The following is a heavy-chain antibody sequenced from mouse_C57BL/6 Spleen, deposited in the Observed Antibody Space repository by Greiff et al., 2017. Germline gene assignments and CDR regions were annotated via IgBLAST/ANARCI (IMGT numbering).Heavy chain of an antibody. CDR1: GYTFTSYW. Sequence: VHVKQPGAELVMPGASVKLSCKASGYTFTSYWMHWVKQRPGQGLEWIGEIDPSDSYTNYNQKFKGKSTLTVDKSSSTAYMQLSSLTSEDSAVYYCGTGYAMDYWGQGTSVTVSS. CDR3: GTGYAMDY. V-gene: IGHV1-69*01. J-gene: IGHJ4*01. CDR2: IDPSDSYT.